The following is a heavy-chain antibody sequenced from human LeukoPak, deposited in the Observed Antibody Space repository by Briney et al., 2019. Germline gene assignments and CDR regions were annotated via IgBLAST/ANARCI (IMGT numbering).Heavy chain of an antibody. V-gene: IGHV3-15*01. J-gene: IGHJ3*02. Sequence: GGSLRLSCAASGFTFSNAWMSWFRQAPGKGLEWVGRIKSKTDGETTDYAAPVKGRFTISRDDSKNTLYLQMNSLKTEDTAVYYCTTLAGLGTFDIWGQGTMVTVSS. CDR3: TTLAGLGTFDI. D-gene: IGHD1-26*01. CDR2: IKSKTDGETT. CDR1: GFTFSNAW.